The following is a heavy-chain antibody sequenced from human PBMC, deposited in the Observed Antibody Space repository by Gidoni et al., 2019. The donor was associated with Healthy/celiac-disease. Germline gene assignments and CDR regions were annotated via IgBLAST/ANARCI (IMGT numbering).Heavy chain of an antibody. CDR1: GYTFTGYY. CDR3: SRGSPHLYYYYGMDV. D-gene: IGHD5-12*01. CDR2: INPNSGGT. J-gene: IGHJ6*02. V-gene: IGHV1-2*02. Sequence: QVQLVQSGAEGKKPGASVKVSCTASGYTFTGYYMHWVRQAPGQGLEWMGWINPNSGGTNYAQKFQGRVTMTRDTSISTAYMELSRLRSDDTAVYYCSRGSPHLYYYYGMDVWGQGTTVTVSS.